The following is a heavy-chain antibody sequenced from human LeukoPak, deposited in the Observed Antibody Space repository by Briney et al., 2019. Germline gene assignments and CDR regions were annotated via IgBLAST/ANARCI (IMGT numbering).Heavy chain of an antibody. D-gene: IGHD5-18*01. Sequence: SETLSLTCTVSAAPITSYYWSWIRQPAGKGLEWIGYIYYSGSTYYNPSLKSRVTISVDTSKNQFSLKLSSVTAADTAVYYCARDLDTAMTDWGQGTLVTVSS. CDR1: AAPITSYY. V-gene: IGHV4-59*06. CDR2: IYYSGST. J-gene: IGHJ4*02. CDR3: ARDLDTAMTD.